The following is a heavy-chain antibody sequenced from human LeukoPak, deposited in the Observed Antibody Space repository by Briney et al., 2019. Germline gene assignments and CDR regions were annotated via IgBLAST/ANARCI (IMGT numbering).Heavy chain of an antibody. CDR2: ISSSGSTI. V-gene: IGHV3-11*01. D-gene: IGHD5-18*01. CDR1: GFTFSDYY. Sequence: PGGSLRLSCAASGFTFSDYYMSWIRQAPGKGLEWVSYISSSGSTIYYADSVKGRFTISRDNAKNSPYLQMNSLRAEDTAVYYCARDGVQLSPYYYYGMDVWGQGTTVTVSS. CDR3: ARDGVQLSPYYYYGMDV. J-gene: IGHJ6*02.